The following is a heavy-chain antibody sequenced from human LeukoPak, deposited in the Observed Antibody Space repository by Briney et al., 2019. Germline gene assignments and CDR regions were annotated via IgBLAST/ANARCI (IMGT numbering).Heavy chain of an antibody. J-gene: IGHJ4*02. CDR3: ARCTTGRTFGSLREIKRSREIDY. Sequence: GGSLRLSCAASGFIINDCYMTWIRQTPGKGLEWISDISDTGFTTQYADSVKGRFTISRDNAKNSLYLQMNSLRVEDTAVYYCARCTTGRTFGSLREIKRSREIDYWGQGTLVTVSS. V-gene: IGHV3-11*04. CDR2: ISDTGFTT. D-gene: IGHD1-1*01. CDR1: GFIINDCY.